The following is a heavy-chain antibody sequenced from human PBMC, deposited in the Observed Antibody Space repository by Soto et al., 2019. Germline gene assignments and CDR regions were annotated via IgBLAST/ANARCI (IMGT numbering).Heavy chain of an antibody. Sequence: GESLKISCQGSEYTFSNYWIGWVRQMPGKGLEWVGIIYPHDSDTRYSPSFQGQVTISADKSISTAYLQWSSLKASDTAIYYCTRHPYHKRIPPYGVDVWGQGTKVTVSS. J-gene: IGHJ6*02. CDR1: EYTFSNYW. V-gene: IGHV5-51*01. D-gene: IGHD1-1*01. CDR2: IYPHDSDT. CDR3: TRHPYHKRIPPYGVDV.